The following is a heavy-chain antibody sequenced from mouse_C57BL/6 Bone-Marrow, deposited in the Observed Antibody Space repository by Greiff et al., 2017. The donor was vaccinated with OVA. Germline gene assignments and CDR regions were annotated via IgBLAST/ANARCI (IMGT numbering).Heavy chain of an antibody. CDR1: GYTFTDYY. J-gene: IGHJ4*01. CDR2: INPNNGGT. D-gene: IGHD3-1*01. V-gene: IGHV1-26*01. CDR3: ARLGLYDAMDY. Sequence: EVQLQQSGPELVKPGASVKISCKASGYTFTDYYMNWVKQSHGKSLEWIGDINPNNGGTSYNQKFKGKATLTVDKSSSTAYMELRSLTSEDSAVYYCARLGLYDAMDYWGQGTSVTVSS.